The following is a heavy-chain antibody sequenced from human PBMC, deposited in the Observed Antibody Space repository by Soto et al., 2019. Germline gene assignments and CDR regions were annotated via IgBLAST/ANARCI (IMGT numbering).Heavy chain of an antibody. CDR2: IYHSGST. V-gene: IGHV4-30-2*01. J-gene: IGHJ4*02. CDR3: ARNHYYDSSGDFDY. CDR1: GGSISSGGYS. D-gene: IGHD3-22*01. Sequence: SETLSLTCAVSGGSISSGGYSWSWIRQPPGKGLEWIGYIYHSGSTYYNQSLKSRVTISVDRSKNQFSLKLSSVTAAETAVYYCARNHYYDSSGDFDYWGQGTLVTVSS.